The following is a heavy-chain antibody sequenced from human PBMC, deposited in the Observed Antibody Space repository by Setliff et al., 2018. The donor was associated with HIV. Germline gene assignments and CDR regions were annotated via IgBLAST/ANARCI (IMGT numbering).Heavy chain of an antibody. CDR1: GVSINRTDHY. Sequence: SETLSLTCSVSGVSINRTDHYWGWVRQSPGKRLEWIGSVSQSGSTYYNPSLKSRITISVDRSKNLFSLKLISVTAADQGVYYCARVPVAGANWFDPWGLGTLVTVS. V-gene: IGHV4-39*01. CDR3: ARVPVAGANWFDP. CDR2: VSQSGST. D-gene: IGHD2-21*01. J-gene: IGHJ5*02.